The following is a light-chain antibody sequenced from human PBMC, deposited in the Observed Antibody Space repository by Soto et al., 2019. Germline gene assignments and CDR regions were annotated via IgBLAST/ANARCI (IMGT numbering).Light chain of an antibody. J-gene: IGLJ1*01. CDR2: TTN. CDR3: AAWDDSLNGHG. V-gene: IGLV1-44*01. CDR1: SSNIGTSS. Sequence: QSVLTQPHSASGTPGQRVTISCSGSSSNIGTSSVHWFQQLPGTAPKLLISTTNQRPSGVPERFSGSKSGTSASLAISGLKSEEELDYYYAAWDDSLNGHGFGTGTKRTVL.